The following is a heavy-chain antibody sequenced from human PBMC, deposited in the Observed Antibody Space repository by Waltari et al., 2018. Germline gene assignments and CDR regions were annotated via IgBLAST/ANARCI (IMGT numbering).Heavy chain of an antibody. D-gene: IGHD2-15*01. J-gene: IGHJ3*02. V-gene: IGHV4-38-2*02. CDR1: HYSISNGYY. CDR2: ICHTGST. Sequence: QVQLQESGPGLAKPSETLSLTCTVSHYSISNGYYWGWIRQPPGKGLEWIASICHTGSTYYSPSLMRRVSISIDTSMSQLSLRLSSVTAADTADYYCAMVGHCSGGSCPNDAFDTWGPGTSVTV. CDR3: AMVGHCSGGSCPNDAFDT.